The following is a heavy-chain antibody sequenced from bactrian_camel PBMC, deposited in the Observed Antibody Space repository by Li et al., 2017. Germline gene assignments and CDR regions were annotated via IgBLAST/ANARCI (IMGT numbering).Heavy chain of an antibody. CDR3: APVVSNF. J-gene: IGHJ4*01. D-gene: IGHD2*01. CDR1: GFTFRIAD. V-gene: IGHV3S40*01. CDR2: VNPGGST. Sequence: VQLVESGGGLVQPGGSLRLSCAASGFTFRIADMSWIRQSPGKGLEWVSAVNPGGSTDYADSVTGRFTISRDNAKNTVYLQMDSVKSEDTATYFCAPVVSNFWGQGTQVTVS.